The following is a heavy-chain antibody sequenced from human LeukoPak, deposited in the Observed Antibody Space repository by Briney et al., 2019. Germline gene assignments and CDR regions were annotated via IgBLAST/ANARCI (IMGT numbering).Heavy chain of an antibody. Sequence: GGSLRLSCAASGFTFDDYGMTWVRQAPGKGLEWVSAISGSGGNTYYADSVRGRFTISRDNSKNTLYLQMNSLRAEDTAIYYCAKVSWANYFDYWGQGTLVTVSS. D-gene: IGHD6-13*01. V-gene: IGHV3-23*01. CDR1: GFTFDDYG. CDR2: ISGSGGNT. CDR3: AKVSWANYFDY. J-gene: IGHJ4*02.